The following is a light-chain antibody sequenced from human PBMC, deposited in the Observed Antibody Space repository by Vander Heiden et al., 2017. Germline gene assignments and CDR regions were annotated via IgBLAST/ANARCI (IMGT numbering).Light chain of an antibody. CDR1: QSISSW. Sequence: DIQMTPSPSTLSASVGDRVTITCRASQSISSWLAWYQPKPGKAPKLLIDKASSLESGVPSRFSGSGSGTEFTLTISSLQPDDFATYYCQQDNTSPQTFGQGTKVEIK. CDR2: KAS. V-gene: IGKV1-5*03. J-gene: IGKJ1*01. CDR3: QQDNTSPQT.